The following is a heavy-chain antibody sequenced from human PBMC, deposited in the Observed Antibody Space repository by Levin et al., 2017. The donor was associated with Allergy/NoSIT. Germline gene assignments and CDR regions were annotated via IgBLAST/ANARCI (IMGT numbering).Heavy chain of an antibody. CDR3: AREPYCGGDCYSPADY. CDR2: IIPIFGTA. CDR1: GGTFSSYA. V-gene: IGHV1-69*13. J-gene: IGHJ4*02. Sequence: SVKVSCKASGGTFSSYAISWVRQAPGQGLEWMGGIIPIFGTANYAQKFQGRVTITADESTSTAYMELSSLRSEDTAVYYCAREPYCGGDCYSPADYWGQGTLVTVSS. D-gene: IGHD2-21*01.